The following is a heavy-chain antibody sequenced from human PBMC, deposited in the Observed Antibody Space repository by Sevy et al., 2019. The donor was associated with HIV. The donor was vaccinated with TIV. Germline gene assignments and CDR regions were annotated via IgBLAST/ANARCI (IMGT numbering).Heavy chain of an antibody. CDR3: ARVAGSGSYYMGYYYYMDV. CDR2: IKQDGSEK. CDR1: GFTFSSYW. Sequence: GGSLRLSCAASGFTFSSYWMSWVRQAPGKGLEWVANIKQDGSEKYYVDSVKGRFTISRDNAKNSLYLQMNRLRAEETAVYYCARVAGSGSYYMGYYYYMDVWGKGTTVTVSS. D-gene: IGHD3-10*01. J-gene: IGHJ6*03. V-gene: IGHV3-7*03.